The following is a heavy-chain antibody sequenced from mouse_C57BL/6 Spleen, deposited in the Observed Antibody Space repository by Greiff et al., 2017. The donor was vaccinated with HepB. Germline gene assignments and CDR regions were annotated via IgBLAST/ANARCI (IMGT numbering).Heavy chain of an antibody. D-gene: IGHD1-1*01. CDR2: IDPSDSYT. CDR1: GYTFTSYW. Sequence: QVQLQQSGAELVRPGTSVKLSCKASGYTFTSYWMHWVKQRPGQGLEWIGVIDPSDSYTNYNQKFKGKATLTVDTSSSTAYMQLSSLTSEDSAVYYCARVYGSSYWYFDVWGTGTTVTVSS. J-gene: IGHJ1*03. V-gene: IGHV1-59*01. CDR3: ARVYGSSYWYFDV.